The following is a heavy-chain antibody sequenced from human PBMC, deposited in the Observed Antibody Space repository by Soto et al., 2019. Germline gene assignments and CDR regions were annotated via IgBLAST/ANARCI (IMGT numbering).Heavy chain of an antibody. CDR2: ISGSGGST. V-gene: IGHV3-23*01. J-gene: IGHJ4*02. Sequence: EVQLLESGGGLVQPGGSLRLSCAASGFTFSSYAMSWVRQAPGKGLEWVSAISGSGGSTYYADSVKGRFTISRDNSKNALNLQMNCMRAEDTAVYYCAKEDSKYSSGWYVYWGQGTLVTVSS. CDR1: GFTFSSYA. D-gene: IGHD6-19*01. CDR3: AKEDSKYSSGWYVY.